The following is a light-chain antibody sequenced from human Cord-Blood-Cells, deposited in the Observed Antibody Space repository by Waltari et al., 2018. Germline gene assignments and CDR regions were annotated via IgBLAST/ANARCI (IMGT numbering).Light chain of an antibody. Sequence: QSALTQPPSVSGSPGQSVTISCTGTSRDVARYNRVPRYQQPPGTAPNLRIYEFSNRPSGVPDRFSGSKSGNTASLTISGLQAEDEADYYCSSYTSSSTFVVFGGGTKLTVL. CDR2: EFS. CDR1: SRDVARYNR. V-gene: IGLV2-18*02. CDR3: SSYTSSSTFVV. J-gene: IGLJ2*01.